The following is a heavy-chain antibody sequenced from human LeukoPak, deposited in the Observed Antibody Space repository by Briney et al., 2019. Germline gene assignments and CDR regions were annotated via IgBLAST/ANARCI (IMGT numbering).Heavy chain of an antibody. D-gene: IGHD2-15*01. CDR2: INPNSGGT. Sequence: ASVKVSCKASGYTFTGYYMHWVRQAPGQGLEWMGWINPNSGGTNYAQKFQGWVTMTRDTSISTAYMELSRLRSDDTAVYYCARSPDLYCSGGSCYSGHLFDYWGQGTLVTVSS. CDR3: ARSPDLYCSGGSCYSGHLFDY. J-gene: IGHJ4*02. V-gene: IGHV1-2*04. CDR1: GYTFTGYY.